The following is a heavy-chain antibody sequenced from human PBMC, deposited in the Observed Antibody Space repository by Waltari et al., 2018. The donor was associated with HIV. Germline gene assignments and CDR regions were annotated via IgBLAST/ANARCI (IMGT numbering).Heavy chain of an antibody. Sequence: EVQLVESGGGSVQPGGSLRLSCAASGFTFSNYWIHWVRQAPGKGLVWVSRINSGGSTTSYADSVKGRFTISRDNARNTLYLQMNSLRAEDTAVYYCARDRGNGSFPPLDYWGQGTLVTVSS. CDR3: ARDRGNGSFPPLDY. D-gene: IGHD1-26*01. J-gene: IGHJ4*02. CDR2: INSGGSTT. V-gene: IGHV3-74*01. CDR1: GFTFSNYW.